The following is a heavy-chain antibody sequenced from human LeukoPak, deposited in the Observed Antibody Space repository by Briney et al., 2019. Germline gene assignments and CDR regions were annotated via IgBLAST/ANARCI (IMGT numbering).Heavy chain of an antibody. CDR1: GGTFSSYA. CDR2: INAGNGNT. J-gene: IGHJ3*02. V-gene: IGHV1-3*01. D-gene: IGHD3-22*01. CDR3: ARARRPYYYDSSGSTPRGIFAFDI. Sequence: EASVKVSCKASGGTFSSYAISWVRQAPGQRLEWMGWINAGNGNTKYSQKFQGRVTITRDTSASTAYMELSSLRSEDTAVYYCARARRPYYYDSSGSTPRGIFAFDIWGQGTMVTVSS.